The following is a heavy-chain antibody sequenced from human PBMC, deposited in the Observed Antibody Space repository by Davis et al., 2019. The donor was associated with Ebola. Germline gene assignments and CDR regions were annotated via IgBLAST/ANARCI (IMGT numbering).Heavy chain of an antibody. CDR1: GYTFTGYY. CDR3: ARGNSLYYYPPSY. V-gene: IGHV1-2*02. J-gene: IGHJ4*02. CDR2: INPNSGGT. D-gene: IGHD3-10*01. Sequence: ASVTVSRLACGYTFTGYYRNWVRQAPGQGLEWMGWINPNSGGTNYAQKFQGRVTMTRDTSISTAYMELSRLRSDDTAVYYCARGNSLYYYPPSYWGKGTLVTVS.